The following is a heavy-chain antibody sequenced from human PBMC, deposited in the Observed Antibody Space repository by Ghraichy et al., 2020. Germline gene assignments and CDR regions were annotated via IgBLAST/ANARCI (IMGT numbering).Heavy chain of an antibody. D-gene: IGHD2-2*01. J-gene: IGHJ6*03. V-gene: IGHV4-59*01. Sequence: SETLSPTCTVSGGSISNYYWSWIRQPPGKGLEWIGFFYYRGSTNYNPSLRSRVTISGDTSKNNLSLKLTSVTAADTAVYYCARPSACSSTNCYGYMDVWGKGTTVTVSS. CDR3: ARPSACSSTNCYGYMDV. CDR2: FYYRGST. CDR1: GGSISNYY.